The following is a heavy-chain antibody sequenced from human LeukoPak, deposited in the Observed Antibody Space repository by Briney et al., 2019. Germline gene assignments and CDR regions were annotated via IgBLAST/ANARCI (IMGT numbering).Heavy chain of an antibody. CDR1: RFIFSSYG. CDR2: ISGSGGST. J-gene: IGHJ4*02. CDR3: AKWGSSWPNDY. V-gene: IGHV3-23*01. D-gene: IGHD6-13*01. Sequence: GGSLRLSCPATRFIFSSYGRHWLGQAPGKGLEGVSAISGSGGSTYYADSVKGRFTISRDNSKNTLYLQMYSLRAEDTAVYYCAKWGSSWPNDYWGQGTLVTVSS.